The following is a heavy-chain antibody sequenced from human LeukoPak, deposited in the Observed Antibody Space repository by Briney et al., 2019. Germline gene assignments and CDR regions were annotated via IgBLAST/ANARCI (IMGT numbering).Heavy chain of an antibody. CDR1: GGSISSSSYY. D-gene: IGHD3-9*01. V-gene: IGHV4-39*01. CDR3: ARYSLPFGPPTGQYYFDY. J-gene: IGHJ4*02. Sequence: PSETLSLTCTVSGGSISSSSYYWGWIRQPPGKGLEWIGSIYYSGSTYYNPSLKSRVTISVDTSKNQFSLKLSSVTAADTAVYYCARYSLPFGPPTGQYYFDYWGQGTLVTVSS. CDR2: IYYSGST.